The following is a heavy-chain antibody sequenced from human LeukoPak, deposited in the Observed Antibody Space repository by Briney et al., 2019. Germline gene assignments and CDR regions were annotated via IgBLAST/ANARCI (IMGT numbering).Heavy chain of an antibody. CDR1: GYIFTNYA. CDR3: SRDRWHCRVNCDSVYYYGLDV. Sequence: ASVNVSCKASGYIFTNYAIQWVRQAPGQRLEWLGWFNPGNGDTRYSQRFQGRVTITSDASATTAYMELHSLTAEDTAVYYCSRDRWHCRVNCDSVYYYGLDVWGQGTTVTVSS. J-gene: IGHJ6*02. V-gene: IGHV1-3*01. CDR2: FNPGNGDT. D-gene: IGHD4-23*01.